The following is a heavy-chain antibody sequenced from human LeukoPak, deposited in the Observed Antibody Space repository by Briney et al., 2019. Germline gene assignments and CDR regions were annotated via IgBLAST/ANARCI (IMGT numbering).Heavy chain of an antibody. V-gene: IGHV3-74*01. Sequence: PGGSLRLSCAASGFTFRSYWMHWVRQAPGKGPVWVSRINNDGSGTTYADSVKGRFTISRDDAKNTLYLQMNSLRAEDTAVYYCVRGGESTWSWGQGTLVTVSS. D-gene: IGHD2-15*01. CDR2: INNDGSGT. CDR1: GFTFRSYW. CDR3: VRGGESTWS. J-gene: IGHJ5*02.